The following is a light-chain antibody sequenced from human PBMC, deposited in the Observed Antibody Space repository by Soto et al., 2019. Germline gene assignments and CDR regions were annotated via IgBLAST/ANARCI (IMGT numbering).Light chain of an antibody. CDR1: QGISSY. Sequence: DIQLAPSPSFLSASVGDRVTFNCRASQGISSYLAWYQQKPGKAPKLLIYAASSLESGVPSRFSGSGSGTEFTLTISSLQRDDFAAYYCQQFMWTFGQGTKVDIK. CDR2: AAS. V-gene: IGKV1-9*01. J-gene: IGKJ1*01. CDR3: QQFMWT.